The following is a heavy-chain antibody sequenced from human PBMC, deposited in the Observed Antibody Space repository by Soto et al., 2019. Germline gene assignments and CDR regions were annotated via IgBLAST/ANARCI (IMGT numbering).Heavy chain of an antibody. Sequence: EVQLAESGGGLVKPGGSLRLSCAASGFTFSSYSMNWVRQAPGKGLEWVSSISSSSSYIYYADSVKGRFTISRDNAKNSLYLQMNSLRAEDTAVYYCARVPYGSGVGSYYYYGMDVWGQGTTVTVSS. CDR2: ISSSSSYI. V-gene: IGHV3-21*01. J-gene: IGHJ6*02. D-gene: IGHD3-10*01. CDR1: GFTFSSYS. CDR3: ARVPYGSGVGSYYYYGMDV.